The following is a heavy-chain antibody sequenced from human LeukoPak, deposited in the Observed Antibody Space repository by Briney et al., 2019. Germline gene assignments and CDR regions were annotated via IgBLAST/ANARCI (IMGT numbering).Heavy chain of an antibody. CDR1: GDSINTYF. V-gene: IGHV4-59*01. CDR2: ISHSGST. Sequence: PSETLSLTCNVSGDSINTYFWNRIRQPPGKGLEWLGYISHSGSTNYNPSLKSRLTMSVDMSKNQFSLRLTSATAADTAVYFCAKSGWLRRAFFQDWGQGILVTVSS. D-gene: IGHD6-19*01. J-gene: IGHJ1*01. CDR3: AKSGWLRRAFFQD.